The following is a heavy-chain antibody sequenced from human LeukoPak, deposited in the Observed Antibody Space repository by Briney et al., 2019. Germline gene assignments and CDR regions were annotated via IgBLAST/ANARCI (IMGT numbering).Heavy chain of an antibody. Sequence: PGGSLRLSCAASGFTFSSYWMSWVRQAPGKGLEWVANIKQDGSEKYYVDSVKGRFTISRDNAKNSLYLQMNSLRAEDTAVYYCAKAKRLVAATFDYWGQGTLVTVSS. CDR2: IKQDGSEK. V-gene: IGHV3-7*03. CDR3: AKAKRLVAATFDY. D-gene: IGHD2-15*01. J-gene: IGHJ4*02. CDR1: GFTFSSYW.